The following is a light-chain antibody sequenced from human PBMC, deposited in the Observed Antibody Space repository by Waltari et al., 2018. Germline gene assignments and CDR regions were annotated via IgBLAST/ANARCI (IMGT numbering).Light chain of an antibody. CDR2: GAS. Sequence: EIVLTQSPGTLSLSRGERATLPCRASQCVSRALAWYQQNPGQAPRLLIYGASNRATGIPDRFSGSGSGTDFSLIISRLEPEDFAVYYCQHYVSLPVTFGQGTKVEIK. J-gene: IGKJ1*01. V-gene: IGKV3-20*01. CDR1: QCVSRA. CDR3: QHYVSLPVT.